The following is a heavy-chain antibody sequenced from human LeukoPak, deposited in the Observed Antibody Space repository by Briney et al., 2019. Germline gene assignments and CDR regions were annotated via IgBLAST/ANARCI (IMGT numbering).Heavy chain of an antibody. D-gene: IGHD1-7*01. CDR3: AAGTGTNHGLYDY. CDR2: IIPIFGTA. Sequence: ASVKVSCKASGCTFSSYAISWVRQAPGQGLEWMGGIIPIFGTANYAQKFQGRVTITTDESTSTAYMELSSLRYEDTAVYYCAAGTGTNHGLYDYWGQGTLVTVCS. J-gene: IGHJ4*02. CDR1: GCTFSSYA. V-gene: IGHV1-69*05.